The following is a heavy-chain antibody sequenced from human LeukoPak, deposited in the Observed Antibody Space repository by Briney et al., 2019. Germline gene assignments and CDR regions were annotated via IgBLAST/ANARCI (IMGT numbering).Heavy chain of an antibody. CDR2: ISYDGSNK. J-gene: IGHJ1*01. V-gene: IGHV3-30-3*01. CDR3: ARGVVVTAYSYFQH. CDR1: GFTFSSYA. D-gene: IGHD2-21*02. Sequence: GGSLRPYCAASGFTFSSYAMHWVRQAPGKGLEWVAVISYDGSNKYYADSVKGRFTISRDNSKNTLYLQMNSLRAEDTAVYYCARGVVVTAYSYFQHWGQGTLVTVSS.